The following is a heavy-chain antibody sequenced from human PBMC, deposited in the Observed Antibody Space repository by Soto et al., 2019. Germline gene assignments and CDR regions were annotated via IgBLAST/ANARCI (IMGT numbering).Heavy chain of an antibody. D-gene: IGHD3-22*01. J-gene: IGHJ4*02. CDR2: IYTSGEA. V-gene: IGHV3-53*01. Sequence: GGSLRLSCAGSGFTVSNNYMTWVRQPPGKGLEWVSIIYTSGEAYYADSVKGRFTISRDRSQNTVFLQMNNLTAQDTAIYYCARTPFITATYAYYFAYWGQGTLVTVSS. CDR3: ARTPFITATYAYYFAY. CDR1: GFTVSNNY.